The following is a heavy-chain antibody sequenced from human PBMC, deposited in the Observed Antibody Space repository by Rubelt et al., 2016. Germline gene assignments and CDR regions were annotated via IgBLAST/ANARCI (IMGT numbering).Heavy chain of an antibody. CDR2: IVPILHVT. J-gene: IGHJ6*02. CDR3: ARPPDVYGVDV. Sequence: QVQLVQSGAEVRKPGSSVKVSCKASGGTFSSYVINWVRQAPGQGLEWMGRIVPILHVTNYAQKFRGRVTITADKSTSTAYMERTSLRAEDTAVYDCARPPDVYGVDVWGQGTTVTVSS. V-gene: IGHV1-69*04. CDR1: GGTFSSYV.